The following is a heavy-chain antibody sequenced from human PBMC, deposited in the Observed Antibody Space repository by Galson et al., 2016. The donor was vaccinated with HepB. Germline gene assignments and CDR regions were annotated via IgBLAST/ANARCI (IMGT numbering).Heavy chain of an antibody. V-gene: IGHV4-59*02. CDR1: GDSVTNYF. J-gene: IGHJ3*02. CDR2: IYHSGNT. D-gene: IGHD6-19*01. Sequence: SETLSLTCAVSGDSVTNYFWAWLRQPPGKRLEWIGYIYHSGNTNYSPSLRSRVGISVDTSNNHFSLNLTSVSAADTAVYYCAGGYRSAWCTIWGRGTMVTVSS. CDR3: AGGYRSAWCTI.